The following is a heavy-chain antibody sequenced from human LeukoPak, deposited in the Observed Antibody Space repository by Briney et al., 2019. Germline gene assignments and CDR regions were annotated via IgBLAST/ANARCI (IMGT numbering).Heavy chain of an antibody. J-gene: IGHJ6*03. CDR2: INPSGGST. D-gene: IGHD1-14*01. CDR1: GYTFTSYY. V-gene: IGHV1-46*01. CDR3: ARDRQPGSYYYMDV. Sequence: ASVKVSCKASGYTFTSYYMHWVRQAPGQGLEWMGIINPSGGSTSYAQKFQGRVTMTRDMPTSTVYMELRSLRSDDTAVYYCARDRQPGSYYYMDVWGKGTTVTVSS.